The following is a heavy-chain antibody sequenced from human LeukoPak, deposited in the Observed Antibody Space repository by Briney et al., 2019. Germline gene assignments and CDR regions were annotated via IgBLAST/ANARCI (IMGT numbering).Heavy chain of an antibody. Sequence: PGGSLRLSCAASGFTFSSYWMSWVRQAPGKGLEWVANIRQDGSEKYYVDSVKGRFTISRDNAKNSLYLQMNSLRAEDTAVYYCARDLESTIFGVAPLDYWGQGTLVTVSS. J-gene: IGHJ4*02. CDR3: ARDLESTIFGVAPLDY. CDR2: IRQDGSEK. D-gene: IGHD3-3*01. V-gene: IGHV3-7*01. CDR1: GFTFSSYW.